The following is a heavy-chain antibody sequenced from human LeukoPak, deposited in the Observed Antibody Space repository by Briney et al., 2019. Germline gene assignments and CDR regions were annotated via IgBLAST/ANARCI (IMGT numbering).Heavy chain of an antibody. CDR2: ISYDGSNK. CDR1: GFTFSSYG. D-gene: IGHD2-2*01. V-gene: IGHV3-30*18. J-gene: IGHJ6*03. Sequence: GGSLRLSCAASGFTFSSYGMHWVRQAPGKGLEWVAVISYDGSNKYYADSVKGRFTISRDNSKNTLYLQMNSLRAEDTAVYYCAKSTDIVVVPAAIAYYYYMDVWGKGTTVTVSS. CDR3: AKSTDIVVVPAAIAYYYYMDV.